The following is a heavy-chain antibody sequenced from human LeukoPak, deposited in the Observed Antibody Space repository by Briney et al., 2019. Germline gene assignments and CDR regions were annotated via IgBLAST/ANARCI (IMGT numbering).Heavy chain of an antibody. Sequence: PSETLSLTCIVSGGSISSYYWSWIRQPAGKGLEWIGRIYISGSTNYNPSLKSRVTMSVDTSKNQFSLKLSSVTAADTAAYYCARDRGTWNDDGFDYWGQGTLVTVSS. CDR2: IYISGST. CDR3: ARDRGTWNDDGFDY. V-gene: IGHV4-4*07. CDR1: GGSISSYY. J-gene: IGHJ4*02. D-gene: IGHD1-1*01.